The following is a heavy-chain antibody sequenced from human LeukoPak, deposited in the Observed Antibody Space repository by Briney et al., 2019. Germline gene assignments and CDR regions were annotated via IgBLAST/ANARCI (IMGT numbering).Heavy chain of an antibody. D-gene: IGHD3-3*01. CDR3: ARGFWSGYSTSIFGY. Sequence: SETLSLTCTVSGGSISSYYWSWIRQPPGKGLEWIGYIYYSGSTNYNPSLKSRVTISVDTSKNQFSLKLSSVTAADTAVYYCARGFWSGYSTSIFGYWGQGTLVTVSS. J-gene: IGHJ4*02. V-gene: IGHV4-59*01. CDR1: GGSISSYY. CDR2: IYYSGST.